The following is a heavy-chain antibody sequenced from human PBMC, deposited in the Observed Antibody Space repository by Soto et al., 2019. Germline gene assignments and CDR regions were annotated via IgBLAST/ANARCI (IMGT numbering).Heavy chain of an antibody. CDR3: ATLRFMEWFLGEF. CDR2: VSVHNGEA. D-gene: IGHD3-3*01. J-gene: IGHJ4*02. Sequence: QVQVVQSGADVKKPGASVTVSCKASGDNLRNDAISWVRQAPGQGLEWMGWVSVHNGEALYAQKFQDRVNMTADTSTETAYMELRSLKSDDTAVYYCATLRFMEWFLGEFWGQGTLVIVSS. CDR1: GDNLRNDA. V-gene: IGHV1-18*01.